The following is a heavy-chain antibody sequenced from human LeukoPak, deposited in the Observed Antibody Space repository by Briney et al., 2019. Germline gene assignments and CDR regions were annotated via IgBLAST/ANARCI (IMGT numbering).Heavy chain of an antibody. CDR2: IFPGASDA. Sequence: GESLKISCKGSGYSFTSYWIGWVRQMPGKGLEWVGIIFPGASDARYSPSFQGQVTISADKSIGTAYLQWSSLKASDTAMYYCARGKIAAPGTLDYWGQGTLVTVSS. CDR3: ARGKIAAPGTLDY. CDR1: GYSFTSYW. V-gene: IGHV5-51*01. D-gene: IGHD6-13*01. J-gene: IGHJ4*02.